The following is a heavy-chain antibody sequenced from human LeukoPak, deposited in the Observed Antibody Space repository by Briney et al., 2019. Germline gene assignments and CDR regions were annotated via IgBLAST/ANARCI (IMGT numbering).Heavy chain of an antibody. CDR3: ARVLPYSSTWYDAFDI. CDR1: GYTFTTYP. V-gene: IGHV1-3*01. J-gene: IGHJ3*02. D-gene: IGHD6-13*01. CDR2: INAGNGNT. Sequence: ASVKVSCKASGYTFTTYPMYWVRQAPGQRLEWMGWINAGNGNTKYSQKFQGRVTITRDTSASTAYMELSSLRSEDTAVYYCARVLPYSSTWYDAFDIWGQGTMVTVSS.